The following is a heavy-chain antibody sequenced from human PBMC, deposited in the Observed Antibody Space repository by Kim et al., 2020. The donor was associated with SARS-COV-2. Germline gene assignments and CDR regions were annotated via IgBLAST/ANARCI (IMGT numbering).Heavy chain of an antibody. CDR2: NI. J-gene: IGHJ4*02. V-gene: IGHV1-3*01. D-gene: IGHD5-12*01. CDR3: ARDLLHSGHDY. Sequence: NIKYSQTFQGRATLTWDTAASTAYMELRALTSEDTAVYYCARDLLHSGHDYWGQGTLVTVSS.